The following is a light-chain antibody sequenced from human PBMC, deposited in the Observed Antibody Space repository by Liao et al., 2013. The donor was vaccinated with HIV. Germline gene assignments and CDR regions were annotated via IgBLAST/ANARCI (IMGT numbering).Light chain of an antibody. CDR3: QVWDSSSDHPFV. Sequence: SYELTQPPSVSVAPGKTARITCGGNNIGSKSVHWYQQKPGQAPVVVIYDDSARPSGIPERISGSNSGNTATLTISRVEAGDEADYYCQVWDSSSDHPFVFGTGTKVTVL. CDR1: NIGSKS. V-gene: IGLV3-21*04. J-gene: IGLJ1*01. CDR2: DDS.